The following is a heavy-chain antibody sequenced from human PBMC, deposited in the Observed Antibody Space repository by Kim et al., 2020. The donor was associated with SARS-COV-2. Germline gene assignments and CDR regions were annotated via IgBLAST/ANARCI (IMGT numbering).Heavy chain of an antibody. CDR2: K. J-gene: IGHJ4*02. CDR3: ARNSDTLGFVY. Sequence: KYYGDSVEGRFPISRNNSKNTVYLQVNSLRAEDTAVYFCARNSDTLGFVYWGQGTLVTVSS. V-gene: IGHV3-33*01. D-gene: IGHD2-15*01.